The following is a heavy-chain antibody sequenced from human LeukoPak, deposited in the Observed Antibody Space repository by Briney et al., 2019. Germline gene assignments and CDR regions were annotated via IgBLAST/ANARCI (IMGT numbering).Heavy chain of an antibody. V-gene: IGHV3-74*01. CDR1: GFTFSGYW. CDR3: VKGAAGGGGVTNYYYYYIDV. D-gene: IGHD3-3*01. Sequence: GGSLRLSCAASGFTFSGYWMHWVRQAPGEGLVWVSRINGDGSSTTYADSVKGRFTISRDNARNSLHLQMNSLRAEDTAVYYCVKGAAGGGGVTNYYYYYIDVWGKGTTVTVSS. J-gene: IGHJ6*03. CDR2: INGDGSST.